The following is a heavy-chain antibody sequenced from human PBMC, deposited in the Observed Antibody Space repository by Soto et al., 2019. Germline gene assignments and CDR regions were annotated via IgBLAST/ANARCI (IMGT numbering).Heavy chain of an antibody. J-gene: IGHJ6*02. V-gene: IGHV3-7*01. Sequence: PGGALRLSCAASGFTFSTYWMSCVRQAPAKGLEWVGNIKQDGSGENYVGSVKGRFTISRDNANHSLYLQKNSLRAEDTAVYYCARDRGPPRYRYCGVDVWGQGTTGPVSS. D-gene: IGHD3-10*01. CDR2: IKQDGSGE. CDR1: GFTFSTYW. CDR3: ARDRGPPRYRYCGVDV.